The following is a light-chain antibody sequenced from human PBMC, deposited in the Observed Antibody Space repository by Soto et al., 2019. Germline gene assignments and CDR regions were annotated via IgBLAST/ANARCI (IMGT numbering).Light chain of an antibody. J-gene: IGKJ1*01. Sequence: VFTQLASALFASPGERATLSCRARQTVGVRLAWYQHKPGQAPSLLIYEAANRAAGVPGRFSGSGSGTDFTLTITRLEPEDFAFYYCHQRQRWPRTFGQRTKV. CDR3: HQRQRWPRT. V-gene: IGKV3-11*01. CDR2: EAA. CDR1: QTVGVR.